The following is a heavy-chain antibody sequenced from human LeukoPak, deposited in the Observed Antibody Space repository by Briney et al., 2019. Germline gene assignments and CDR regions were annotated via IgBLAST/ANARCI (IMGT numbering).Heavy chain of an antibody. V-gene: IGHV3-53*01. CDR3: ARGVGYYDSSGYRDNYYYGMDV. D-gene: IGHD3-22*01. Sequence: PGGSLRLSCAASGFAVNSNYMSWVRQAPGKGLEWVSVIYSGGSTYYADSVKGRFTISRDNSKNTLYLQMNSLRAEDTAVYYCARGVGYYDSSGYRDNYYYGMDVWGQGTTVTVSS. CDR1: GFAVNSNY. J-gene: IGHJ6*02. CDR2: IYSGGST.